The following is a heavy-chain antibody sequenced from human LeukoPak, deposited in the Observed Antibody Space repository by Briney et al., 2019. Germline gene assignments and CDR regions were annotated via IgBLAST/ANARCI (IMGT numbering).Heavy chain of an antibody. CDR1: GFTFSSYG. CDR2: VNQGGTGK. Sequence: GGTLRLSCAASGFTFSSYGMSWVRQAPGKGLEWVANVNQGGTGKYYVDSVKGRFTISRDNAKNSLYLQMNSLRAEDTAVYYCAELGITMIGGVWGKGTTVTISS. CDR3: AELGITMIGGV. J-gene: IGHJ6*04. V-gene: IGHV3-7*01. D-gene: IGHD3-10*02.